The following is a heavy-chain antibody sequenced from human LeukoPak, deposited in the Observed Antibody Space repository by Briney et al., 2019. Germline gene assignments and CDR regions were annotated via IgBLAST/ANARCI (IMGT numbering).Heavy chain of an antibody. CDR2: IYYSGST. D-gene: IGHD4-17*01. J-gene: IGHJ6*03. CDR3: ARQDYGDYFGYYYYYMDV. CDR1: GGSISSYY. V-gene: IGHV4-59*01. Sequence: TSETLSLTSTVSGGSISSYYWSWIRQPPGKGLEWIEYIYYSGSTNYNPSLKSRVTISVDTSKNQFSLKLSSVTAADTAVYYCARQDYGDYFGYYYYYMDVWGKGTTVTVSS.